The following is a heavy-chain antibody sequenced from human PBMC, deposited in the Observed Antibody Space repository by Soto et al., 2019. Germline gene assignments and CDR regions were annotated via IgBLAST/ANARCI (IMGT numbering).Heavy chain of an antibody. D-gene: IGHD3-3*01. Sequence: PGGSLRLSCAASGFTFSSYAMSWVRQAPGKGLEWVSAISRSGGSTYYADSVKGRFTISRDNSKNTLYLQMNSLRAEDTAVYFCSKDTTIFGGVIPFGLFDYWGQGTLVTVSS. CDR3: SKDTTIFGGVIPFGLFDY. V-gene: IGHV3-23*01. CDR1: GFTFSSYA. J-gene: IGHJ4*02. CDR2: ISRSGGST.